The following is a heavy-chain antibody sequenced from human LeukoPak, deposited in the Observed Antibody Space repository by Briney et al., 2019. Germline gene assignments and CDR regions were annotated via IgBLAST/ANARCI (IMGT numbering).Heavy chain of an antibody. CDR3: ARDRGNWFDP. J-gene: IGHJ5*02. CDR2: ISSSGSTI. CDR1: GFTFSSYE. Sequence: GGSLRLSCAASGFTFSSYEMNWVRQAPGKGLGWVSYISSSGSTIYYADSVKGRFTISRDNAKNSLYLQMNSLRAEDTAFYYCARDRGNWFDPWGQGTLVTVSS. V-gene: IGHV3-48*03.